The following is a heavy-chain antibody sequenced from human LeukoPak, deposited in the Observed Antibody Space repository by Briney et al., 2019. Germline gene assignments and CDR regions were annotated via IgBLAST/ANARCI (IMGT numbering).Heavy chain of an antibody. CDR2: IYSSGYT. CDR1: GGSISGYY. CDR3: ARGPLYPAGDTVRGYFDS. J-gene: IGHJ4*02. D-gene: IGHD5-18*01. Sequence: PSETLSLTCTVSGGSISGYYWGWVRQPAGKGPQWIGRIYSSGYTYYNPSLKSRVTMSVDTPRNHFSLMVTSVTAAGTAVYYCARGPLYPAGDTVRGYFDSWGREILVPFSS. V-gene: IGHV4-4*07.